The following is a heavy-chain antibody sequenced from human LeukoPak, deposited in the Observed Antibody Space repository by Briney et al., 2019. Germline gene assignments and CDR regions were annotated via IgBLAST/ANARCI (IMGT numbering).Heavy chain of an antibody. Sequence: PSETLSLTCTVSGGSISNYYWSWIRQPPGKGLEWIGYIHSSGSTNCNPSLKSRVTISVDTSKNQFSLRLSSVTAADTAIYYCARFGHYSFDSWGQGTLVTVSS. CDR3: ARFGHYSFDS. V-gene: IGHV4-59*01. J-gene: IGHJ4*02. D-gene: IGHD3-10*01. CDR2: IHSSGST. CDR1: GGSISNYY.